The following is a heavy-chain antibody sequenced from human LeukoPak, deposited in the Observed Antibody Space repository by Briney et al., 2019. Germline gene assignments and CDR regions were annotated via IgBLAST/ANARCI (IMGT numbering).Heavy chain of an antibody. D-gene: IGHD3-9*01. CDR2: IYYSRDT. J-gene: IGHJ4*02. Sequence: SETLSLTCTVSGGSISSYYWSWIRQPPGKGLEWIGYIYYSRDTNYNPALKSRVTISVDTSKNQFSLEVNSLTAADTAVYYCARWNYDILTGYRYLDYWGQGTLVTVSS. CDR1: GGSISSYY. V-gene: IGHV4-59*01. CDR3: ARWNYDILTGYRYLDY.